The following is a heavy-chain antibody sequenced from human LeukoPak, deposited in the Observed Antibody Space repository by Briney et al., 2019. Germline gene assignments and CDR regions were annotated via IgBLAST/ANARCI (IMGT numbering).Heavy chain of an antibody. V-gene: IGHV4-59*01. Sequence: SETLSLTCAVSGDSISSDYWSWIRQPPGKGLEWIGYIYYSGSTNYNPSLKSRVTISVDTSKNQFSLKLSSVTAADTAVYYCARVRSKGDAFDIWGQGTMVTVSS. CDR1: GDSISSDY. J-gene: IGHJ3*02. CDR2: IYYSGST. CDR3: ARVRSKGDAFDI.